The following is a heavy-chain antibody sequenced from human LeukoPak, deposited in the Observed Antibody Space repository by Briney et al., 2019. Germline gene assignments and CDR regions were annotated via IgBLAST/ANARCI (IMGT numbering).Heavy chain of an antibody. CDR3: ARYGWVERWFDP. Sequence: ASVKASCKASGYTFTSYGISWVRQAPGQGLEWMGWISAYNGNTNYAQRLQGRVTMTTDTSTSTAYMELRSLRSDDTAVYYCARYGWVERWFDPWGQGTLVTVSS. CDR2: ISAYNGNT. CDR1: GYTFTSYG. V-gene: IGHV1-18*01. D-gene: IGHD3-10*01. J-gene: IGHJ5*02.